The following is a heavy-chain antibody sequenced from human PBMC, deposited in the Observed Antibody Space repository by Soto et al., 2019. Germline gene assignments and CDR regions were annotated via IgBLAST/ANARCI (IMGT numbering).Heavy chain of an antibody. CDR1: GGSITSSSYY. J-gene: IGHJ5*02. V-gene: IGHV4-39*01. D-gene: IGHD1-26*01. CDR2: IYYSGST. CDR3: ATQEVGGSYVYTFDP. Sequence: SETLSLTCTVSGGSITSSSYYWGWIRQPPGKGLEWIGSIYYSGSTYYNPSLKSRVTISVDTSKNQFSLKLSFVTAADTAVYYCATQEVGGSYVYTFDPWGQGTLVTVSS.